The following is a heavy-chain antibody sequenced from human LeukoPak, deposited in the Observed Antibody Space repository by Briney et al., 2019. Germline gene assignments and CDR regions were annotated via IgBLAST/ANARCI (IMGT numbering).Heavy chain of an antibody. CDR2: INPNSGGT. D-gene: IGHD6-19*01. J-gene: IGHJ3*02. V-gene: IGHV1-2*02. CDR3: AREVIAVHAFDI. CDR1: GYTFTGHY. Sequence: GASVKVSCKASGYTFTGHYMHWVRQAPGQGLEWMGWINPNSGGTNYAQKFQGRVTMTRDTSISTAYMELSRLRSDDTAVYYCAREVIAVHAFDIWGQGTMVTVSS.